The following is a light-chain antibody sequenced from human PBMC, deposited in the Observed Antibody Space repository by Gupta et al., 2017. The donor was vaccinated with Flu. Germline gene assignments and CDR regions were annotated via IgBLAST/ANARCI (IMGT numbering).Light chain of an antibody. CDR2: GVS. CDR1: QPISNF. V-gene: IGKV1-39*01. CDR3: LQSYITWT. J-gene: IGKJ1*01. Sequence: DIQMTQSPSSLSASVGDRVTITCRTSQPISNFLNRYQQKPGEAPKLLIYGVSHLHTGVPSRFSGSGSGTDFTLTISSLLPEDFATYFCLQSYITWTFGQGTKVEI.